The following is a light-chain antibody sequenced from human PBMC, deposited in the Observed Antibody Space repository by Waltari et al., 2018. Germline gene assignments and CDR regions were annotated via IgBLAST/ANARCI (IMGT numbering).Light chain of an antibody. CDR2: DTS. Sequence: QAVVTQEPSLTVSPGGTVPLPCGSSTGAVTRGHYPYWFQQKPGQVPRTPIYDTSNKHTWTPARFSGSLLGGKAALTLSGAQPEDEAEYYCLLWYSGARWVFGGGTKLSVL. CDR3: LLWYSGARWV. V-gene: IGLV7-46*01. CDR1: TGAVTRGHY. J-gene: IGLJ3*02.